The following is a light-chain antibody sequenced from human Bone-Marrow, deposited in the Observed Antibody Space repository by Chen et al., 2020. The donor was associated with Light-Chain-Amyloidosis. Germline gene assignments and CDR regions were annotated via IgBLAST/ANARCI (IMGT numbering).Light chain of an antibody. CDR1: NIGSTS. J-gene: IGLJ3*02. CDR3: QVWDRSSDRPV. Sequence: SYVLTQASSVSVAPGQTATIACGGNNIGSTSVHWYQQTPGQAPLLVVYDDSDRPSGIPERLSGSNSGNTATLTISRGEAGDEADYDGQVWDRSSDRPVFGGGTKLTVL. V-gene: IGLV3-21*02. CDR2: DDS.